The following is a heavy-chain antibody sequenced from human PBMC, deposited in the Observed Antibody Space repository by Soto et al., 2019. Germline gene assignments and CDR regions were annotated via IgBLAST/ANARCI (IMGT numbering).Heavy chain of an antibody. J-gene: IGHJ6*02. CDR2: IIPIFGIR. Sequence: QVQLVQSGAEVKKPGSSVKISCKASGGTFSSYAITWVRQAPGQGLEWMGGIIPIFGIRNYAQKFQGRVTLTADESTTTVYMELSSLRSEDTAVYYCAGTKDCSSTSCPPNYYYYYGMDVWGQGPTVTVSS. CDR3: AGTKDCSSTSCPPNYYYYYGMDV. D-gene: IGHD2-2*01. V-gene: IGHV1-69*01. CDR1: GGTFSSYA.